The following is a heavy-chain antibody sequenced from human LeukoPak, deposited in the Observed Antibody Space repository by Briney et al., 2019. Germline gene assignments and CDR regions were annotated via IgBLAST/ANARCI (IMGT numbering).Heavy chain of an antibody. CDR1: GGSFSGYY. CDR2: INHSGST. J-gene: IGHJ4*02. Sequence: SETLSLTCAVYGGSFSGYYWSWIRQPPGKGLEWIGEINHSGSTNYNPSLKSRVTISVDTSKNQFSLKLSSVTAADTAVYYCARGPLYSYGVGDYFDYWGQGTLVTVSS. D-gene: IGHD5-18*01. V-gene: IGHV4-34*01. CDR3: ARGPLYSYGVGDYFDY.